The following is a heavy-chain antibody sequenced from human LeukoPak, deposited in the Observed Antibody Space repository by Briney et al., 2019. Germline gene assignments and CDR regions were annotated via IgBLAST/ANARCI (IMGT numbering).Heavy chain of an antibody. Sequence: SVKVSCKASGGTFSSYAISWVRQAPGQGLEWMGGIIPIFGTANYAQKFQGRVTITTDESTSTAYMDLSSLRSEDTAVYYCARVRSSGYYPGDFDYWGQGTLVTVSS. D-gene: IGHD3-22*01. V-gene: IGHV1-69*05. CDR3: ARVRSSGYYPGDFDY. J-gene: IGHJ4*02. CDR2: IIPIFGTA. CDR1: GGTFSSYA.